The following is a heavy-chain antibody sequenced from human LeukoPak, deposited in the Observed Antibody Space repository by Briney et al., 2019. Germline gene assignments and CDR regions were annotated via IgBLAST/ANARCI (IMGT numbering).Heavy chain of an antibody. V-gene: IGHV3-11*01. CDR2: ISSSGSTI. J-gene: IGHJ3*01. CDR1: GSTFSNYC. D-gene: IGHD4-17*01. Sequence: LRLSCAASGSTFSNYCTSSISHDAGDWLGWVSYISSSGSTIYYADSVKGRFTISRDNAKNSLYLQMDSLRAEDTAVYYCASKRYLFGDYRLWGQGTMVTLSS. CDR3: ASKRYLFGDYRL.